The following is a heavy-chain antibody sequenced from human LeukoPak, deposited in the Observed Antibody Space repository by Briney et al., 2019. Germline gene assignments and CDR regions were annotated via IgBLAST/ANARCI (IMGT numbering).Heavy chain of an antibody. CDR2: INHSGST. J-gene: IGHJ4*02. V-gene: IGHV4-34*01. CDR3: ASLTTVTSQVGY. D-gene: IGHD4-17*01. Sequence: SVTLSLTCAACGGSFSGYYWSWIRQPPGKGLEWIGEINHSGSTNYNPSLKSRVTISVDTSKNQFSLKLSSVTAADTAVYYCASLTTVTSQVGYWGQGTLVTVSS. CDR1: GGSFSGYY.